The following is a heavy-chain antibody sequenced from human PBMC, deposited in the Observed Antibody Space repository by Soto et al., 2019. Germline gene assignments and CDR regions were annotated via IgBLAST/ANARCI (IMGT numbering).Heavy chain of an antibody. CDR3: ARYRREAVAGYTLDN. V-gene: IGHV4-59*01. D-gene: IGHD6-13*01. CDR2: VYNSGST. CDR1: GGSISSNY. Sequence: SETLSLTCTVSGGSISSNYWTWIRQPPGKGLEWIGYVYNSGSTNYNPSLKSRVTISEDTSKSQFSLKVNSMTAADTAVYSCARYRREAVAGYTLDNWGQGSLVPSPQ. J-gene: IGHJ4*02.